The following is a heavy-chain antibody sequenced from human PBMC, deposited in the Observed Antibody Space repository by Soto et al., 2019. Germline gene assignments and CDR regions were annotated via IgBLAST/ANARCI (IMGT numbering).Heavy chain of an antibody. CDR1: GFTFSSYS. D-gene: IGHD2-8*01. J-gene: IGHJ6*03. CDR3: ARWGYCTNGVCSPTSPYYYYYYMDV. V-gene: IGHV3-48*01. CDR2: ISSSSSTI. Sequence: WGSLRLSCAASGFTFSSYSMNWVRQAPGKGLEWVSYISSSSSTIYYADSVKGRFTISRDNAKNSLYLQMNSLRAEDTAVYYCARWGYCTNGVCSPTSPYYYYYYMDVWGKGTTVTVSS.